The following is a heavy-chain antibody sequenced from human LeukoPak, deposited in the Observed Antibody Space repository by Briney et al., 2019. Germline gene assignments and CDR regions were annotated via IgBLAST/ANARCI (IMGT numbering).Heavy chain of an antibody. CDR2: IKQDGSEK. J-gene: IGHJ4*02. V-gene: IGHV3-7*01. Sequence: GGSLRLSCAASGFTFSSYWMSWVRQAPGKGLEWVANIKQDGSEKYYVDSVKGRFTISRDNAKNSLYLQMSSLRAEDTAVYYCARLLRRYYDSSGYSLFDYWGQGTLVTVSS. CDR1: GFTFSSYW. D-gene: IGHD3-22*01. CDR3: ARLLRRYYDSSGYSLFDY.